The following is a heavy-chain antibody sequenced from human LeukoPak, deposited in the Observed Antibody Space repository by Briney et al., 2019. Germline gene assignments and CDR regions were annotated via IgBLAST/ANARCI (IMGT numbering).Heavy chain of an antibody. Sequence: SETLSLTCAVSGGSISSKNWWSWARQPPGKGLEWIGEIYHSGSTNNNPSLKSRVTISVDKSKNQFSLNLRSVTAADTAVYYCARAGLDCSGGSCYGGLDYWGQGALVTVSS. J-gene: IGHJ4*02. CDR2: IYHSGST. V-gene: IGHV4-4*02. CDR1: GGSISSKNW. D-gene: IGHD2-15*01. CDR3: ARAGLDCSGGSCYGGLDY.